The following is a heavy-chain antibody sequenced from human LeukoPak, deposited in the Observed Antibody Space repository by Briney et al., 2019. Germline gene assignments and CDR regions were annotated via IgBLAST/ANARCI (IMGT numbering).Heavy chain of an antibody. V-gene: IGHV4-30-2*01. CDR3: ARVIVAGWSVDY. Sequence: SQTLSLTCTVSGGSISSGDYYWSWIRQPPGKGLEWIGYIYHSGTTYYSPSLKSRVTISVDRSKNQFSLKLSSVTAADTAVYYCARVIVAGWSVDYWGQGTLVTVSS. J-gene: IGHJ4*02. CDR1: GGSISSGDYY. CDR2: IYHSGTT. D-gene: IGHD2/OR15-2a*01.